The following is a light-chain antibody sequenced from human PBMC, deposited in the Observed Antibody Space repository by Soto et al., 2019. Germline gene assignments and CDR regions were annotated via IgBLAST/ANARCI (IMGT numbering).Light chain of an antibody. Sequence: EIVLTQSPGTLSLSPGERATLSCRASQSVSSSYLAWYQQKPGQAPRLLIYGASSRATGIPDRFSGSWSGTDFTITISRPEPEDFAVDYCQQYGTSPETFGQGTKMEIK. CDR1: QSVSSSY. V-gene: IGKV3-20*01. CDR3: QQYGTSPET. J-gene: IGKJ2*01. CDR2: GAS.